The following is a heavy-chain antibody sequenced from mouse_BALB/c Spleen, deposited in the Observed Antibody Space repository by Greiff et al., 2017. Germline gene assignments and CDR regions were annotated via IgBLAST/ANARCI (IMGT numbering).Heavy chain of an antibody. CDR3: VREAHYYGSSSWFAY. J-gene: IGHJ3*01. CDR2: IWTGGGT. Sequence: QVQLQQSGPGLVAPSQSLSITCTVSGFSLTSYDISWIRQPPGKGLEWLGVIWTGGGTNYNSAFMSRLSISKDNSKSQVFLKMNSLQTDDTAIYYCVREAHYYGSSSWFAYWGQGTLVTVSA. D-gene: IGHD1-1*01. CDR1: GFSLTSYD. V-gene: IGHV2-9-2*01.